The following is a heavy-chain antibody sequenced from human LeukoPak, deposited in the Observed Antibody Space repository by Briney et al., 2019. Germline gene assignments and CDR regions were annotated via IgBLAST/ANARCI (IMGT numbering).Heavy chain of an antibody. V-gene: IGHV1-8*03. Sequence: ASVKVSCKASGYTFTSYDINWVRQATGQGLEWMGWMNPNSGNTGYAQKFQGRVTITRNTSISTAYMELCSLRSEDTVVYYCARARANSDFDYWGQGTLVTVSS. J-gene: IGHJ4*02. D-gene: IGHD1-26*01. CDR1: GYTFTSYD. CDR3: ARARANSDFDY. CDR2: MNPNSGNT.